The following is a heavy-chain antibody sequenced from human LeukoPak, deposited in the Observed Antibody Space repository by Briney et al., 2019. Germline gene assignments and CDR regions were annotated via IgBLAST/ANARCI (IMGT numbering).Heavy chain of an antibody. CDR2: ISGRGGST. CDR1: GFTFSSYA. D-gene: IGHD2-2*01. V-gene: IGHV3-23*01. Sequence: GSLRLSCAASGFTFSSYAMSWVRQAPGKGLEWVSTISGRGGSTYYADSVKGRFTVSRDNSKNTLYLQMNSLRAEDTAVYYCAKTPRYCSGTSCYAGYFDCWGQGTLVTVSS. CDR3: AKTPRYCSGTSCYAGYFDC. J-gene: IGHJ4*02.